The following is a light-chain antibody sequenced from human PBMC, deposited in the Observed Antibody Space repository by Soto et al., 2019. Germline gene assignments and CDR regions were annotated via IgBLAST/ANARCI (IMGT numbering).Light chain of an antibody. Sequence: EIVMTQSPATLSVSQGARVTLSCRASHRVSSYLAWYQQRPGQVPRLLIYGASTRATDIPARFSVSWYGTAGTLTISSLQSEDCSVYYGQQYNHWPLTFGGGTKVDIK. V-gene: IGKV3D-15*01. CDR1: HRVSSY. CDR2: GAS. CDR3: QQYNHWPLT. J-gene: IGKJ4*01.